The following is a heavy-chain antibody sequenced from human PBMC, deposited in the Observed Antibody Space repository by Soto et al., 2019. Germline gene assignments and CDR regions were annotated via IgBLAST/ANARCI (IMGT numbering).Heavy chain of an antibody. J-gene: IGHJ4*02. D-gene: IGHD2-15*01. CDR1: GFTFSNNG. Sequence: QVQLVESGGGVVQPGRSLRLSCVASGFTFSNNGIHWVRQAPGKGLEWVAVISSDGSKKYYADSEKGRFTISRDNSKNTLYLQMNRLRSEDTAVYYCAMDLDGGSSRFDYWGQGTLVTVSS. V-gene: IGHV3-30*03. CDR3: AMDLDGGSSRFDY. CDR2: ISSDGSKK.